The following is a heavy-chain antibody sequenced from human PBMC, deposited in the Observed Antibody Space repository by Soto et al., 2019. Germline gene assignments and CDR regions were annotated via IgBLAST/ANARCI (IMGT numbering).Heavy chain of an antibody. CDR3: AKSGSGSYYNGPNFNC. J-gene: IGHJ4*02. CDR2: ISYDGSNK. CDR1: GFTCSSYG. Sequence: GGSLRLSCAASGFTCSSYGMHWVRQAPGKGLEWVAVISYDGSNKYYADSVKGRFTISRDNSKNTLYLQMNSLRAEDTAVYYCAKSGSGSYYNGPNFNCWGQGPLVTVSS. V-gene: IGHV3-30*18. D-gene: IGHD3-10*01.